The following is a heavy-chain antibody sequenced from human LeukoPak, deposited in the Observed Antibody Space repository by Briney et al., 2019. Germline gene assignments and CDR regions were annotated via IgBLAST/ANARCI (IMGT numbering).Heavy chain of an antibody. CDR3: ARAYSETYGLGYYYMDV. CDR2: ISRSGSTK. V-gene: IGHV3-11*04. CDR1: GFTFSDYN. D-gene: IGHD1-26*01. J-gene: IGHJ6*03. Sequence: GGSLRLSCAASGFTFSDYNMRWIRQAPGKGLEWVSSISRSGSTKYYADSVKGRFTISRDNAKNSLFLQMNSLRAEDTAVYYCARAYSETYGLGYYYMDVWGKGTTVTISS.